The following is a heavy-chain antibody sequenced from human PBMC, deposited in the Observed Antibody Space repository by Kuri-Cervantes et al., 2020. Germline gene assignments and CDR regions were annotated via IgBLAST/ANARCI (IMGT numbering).Heavy chain of an antibody. V-gene: IGHV3-30*03. CDR3: ATALGYCSGGSCREDDY. D-gene: IGHD2-15*01. Sequence: SLKIYCAASAFPCSSYGMHWVRQAPGKGLEWVAVVSYDGSNKYYADSVKGRFTISRDNSKNTLYLQMNRLRADDTAVYYCATALGYCSGGSCREDDYWGQGTLVTVSS. J-gene: IGHJ4*02. CDR1: AFPCSSYG. CDR2: VSYDGSNK.